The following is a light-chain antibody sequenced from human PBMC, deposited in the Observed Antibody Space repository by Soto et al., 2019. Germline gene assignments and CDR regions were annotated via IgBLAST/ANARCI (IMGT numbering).Light chain of an antibody. J-gene: IGKJ1*01. Sequence: DIQMTQSPSSLSASVGDRVTITCRANQSVSDSLNWYQQKPGKVPKLLIYAASSLRSGVPSRISGSGSGTDFTLTISSLQPEDFATYYCHQSYSTPQTFGQRTKVETK. CDR3: HQSYSTPQT. CDR2: AAS. V-gene: IGKV1-39*01. CDR1: QSVSDS.